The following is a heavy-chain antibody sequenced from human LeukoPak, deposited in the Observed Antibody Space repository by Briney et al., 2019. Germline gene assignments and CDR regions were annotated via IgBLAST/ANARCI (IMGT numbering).Heavy chain of an antibody. Sequence: PSETLSLTCAVYGGSFSGYYWSWIRQPPGKGLEWIGEINHSGSTNYNPSLKSRVTISVDTSKNQFSLKLSSVTAADTAVYYCARQGNIAVARHDAFDIWGQGTMVTVSS. D-gene: IGHD6-19*01. CDR3: ARQGNIAVARHDAFDI. CDR1: GGSFSGYY. CDR2: INHSGST. V-gene: IGHV4-34*01. J-gene: IGHJ3*02.